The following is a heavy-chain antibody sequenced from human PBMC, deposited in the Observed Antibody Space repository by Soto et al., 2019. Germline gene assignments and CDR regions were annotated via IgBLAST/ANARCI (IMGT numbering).Heavy chain of an antibody. CDR2: ISGGGSTT. CDR3: ARDQAAGGTISRYFQD. Sequence: TGGSLRLSCEASGFTFSSYAMSWVRQAPGKGLEWVSGISGGGSTTYYADSVKARFTISRDNSKNTLYLQLNSLRAEDTAVYYCARDQAAGGTISRYFQDWGQGTLVTVSS. CDR1: GFTFSSYA. D-gene: IGHD6-13*01. J-gene: IGHJ1*01. V-gene: IGHV3-23*01.